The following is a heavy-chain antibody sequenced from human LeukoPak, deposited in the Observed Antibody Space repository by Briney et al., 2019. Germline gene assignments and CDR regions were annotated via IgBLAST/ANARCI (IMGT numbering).Heavy chain of an antibody. J-gene: IGHJ4*02. CDR2: ISGSGGSA. CDR1: GFTFSSYA. Sequence: GGSLRLSCAASGFTFSSYAMSWVRQAPGKGLEWVSAISGSGGSAYYADSVKGRFTISRDNSKNTLYLQMNSLRAEDTAVYYCANAPRVAVAELYYFDYWGQGTLVTVSS. D-gene: IGHD6-19*01. V-gene: IGHV3-23*01. CDR3: ANAPRVAVAELYYFDY.